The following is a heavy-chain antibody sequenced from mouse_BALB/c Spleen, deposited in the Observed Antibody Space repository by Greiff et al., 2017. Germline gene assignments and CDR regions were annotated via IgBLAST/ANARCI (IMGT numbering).Heavy chain of an antibody. CDR1: GYSITSDYA. CDR2: ISYSGST. Sequence: EVQLVESGPGLVKPSQSLSLTCTVTGYSITSDYAWNWIRQFPGNKLEWMGYISYSGSTSYNPSLKSRISITRDTSKNQFFLQLNSVTTEDTATYYCAREVLGYFDYWGQGTTLTVSS. J-gene: IGHJ2*01. V-gene: IGHV3-2*02. CDR3: AREVLGYFDY. D-gene: IGHD2-14*01.